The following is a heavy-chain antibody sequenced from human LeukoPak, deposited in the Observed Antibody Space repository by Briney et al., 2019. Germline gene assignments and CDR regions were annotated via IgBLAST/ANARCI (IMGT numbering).Heavy chain of an antibody. CDR3: ARGSSPLGLFGWFDP. Sequence: WASVKVSFTASGGTFSSYAISWVRQAPGQGLEWMGGIIPIFGTANYAQKFQGRVTITADESTSTAYMELSSLRSEDTAVYYCARGSSPLGLFGWFDPWGQGTLVTVSS. V-gene: IGHV1-69*13. CDR1: GGTFSSYA. D-gene: IGHD3-16*01. CDR2: IIPIFGTA. J-gene: IGHJ5*02.